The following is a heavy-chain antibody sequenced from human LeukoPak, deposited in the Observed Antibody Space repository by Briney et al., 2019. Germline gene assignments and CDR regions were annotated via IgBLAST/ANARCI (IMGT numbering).Heavy chain of an antibody. CDR2: ISSSSSYI. CDR3: ARGGNQLLSHDPYYYYYYYMDV. D-gene: IGHD2-2*01. Sequence: PGGSLRLSCAASGFTFSSYGMNWVRQAPGKGLEWVSSISSSSSYIYYADSVKGRFTISRDNAKNSLYLQMNSLRAEDTAVYYCARGGNQLLSHDPYYYYYYYMDVWGKGTTVTISS. V-gene: IGHV3-21*01. J-gene: IGHJ6*03. CDR1: GFTFSSYG.